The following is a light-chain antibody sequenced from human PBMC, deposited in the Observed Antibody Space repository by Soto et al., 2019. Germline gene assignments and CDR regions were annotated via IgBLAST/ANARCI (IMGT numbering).Light chain of an antibody. CDR1: QDIRNY. CDR2: DAS. V-gene: IGKV1-33*01. J-gene: IGKJ4*01. Sequence: DIRMTQSPSFLSASVGDRVSITCHASQDIRNYLNWFQKKPGKGPNLLIYDASNLQAGVPSRFSGSGSGTEFTYTIRILQPEDFATYFCQQYDSLPLTFGGGTKVDIK. CDR3: QQYDSLPLT.